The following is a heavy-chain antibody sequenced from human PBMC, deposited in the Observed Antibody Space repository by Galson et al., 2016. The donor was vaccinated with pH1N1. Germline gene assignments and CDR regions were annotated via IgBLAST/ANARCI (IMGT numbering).Heavy chain of an antibody. CDR1: GFNFSHYW. Sequence: SLRLSCAASGFNFSHYWMSWVRQAPGKGLEWVANIKENGSEKYYLDSVKGRFTISRDNAKHSVSLQLDSLRAEDTAVYYCAGHLFSASESPFEYWGQGALVTVSS. D-gene: IGHD3-16*01. V-gene: IGHV3-7*01. CDR2: IKENGSEK. J-gene: IGHJ4*02. CDR3: AGHLFSASESPFEY.